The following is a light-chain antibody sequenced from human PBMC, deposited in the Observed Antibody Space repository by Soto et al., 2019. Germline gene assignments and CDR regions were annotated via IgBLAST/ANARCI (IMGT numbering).Light chain of an antibody. V-gene: IGKV3-20*01. J-gene: IGKJ1*01. CDR1: QSVSSSY. Sequence: EIVLTQSPGTLSLSPGERATLPCRASQSVSSSYLAWYQQKPGQAPRLLIYGASSRATGIPDRFSGSGSGTDFTLTISRLEPEDFAVYYCQQYGSSPPWTFGKGTKVDIK. CDR3: QQYGSSPPWT. CDR2: GAS.